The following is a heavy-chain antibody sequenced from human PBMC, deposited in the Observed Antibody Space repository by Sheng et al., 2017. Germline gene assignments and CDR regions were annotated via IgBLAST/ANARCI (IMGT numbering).Heavy chain of an antibody. V-gene: IGHV3-53*01. CDR1: GFTVSSNY. CDR3: ATWRDDNNYFDS. J-gene: IGHJ4*02. Sequence: EVQLVESGGGLIQPGGSLRLSCAASGFTVSSNYMSWVRQAPGKGLEWVSMIYSDGSTYYADSVKGRFTISRDNSKNILYLQMSLRTEDTAVYYCATWRDDNNYFDSWGQGTLVTVSS. D-gene: IGHD3-22*01. CDR2: IYSDGST.